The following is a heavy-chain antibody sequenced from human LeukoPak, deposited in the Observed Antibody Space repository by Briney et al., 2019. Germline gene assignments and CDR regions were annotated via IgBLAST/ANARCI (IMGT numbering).Heavy chain of an antibody. D-gene: IGHD6-19*01. CDR1: GFTFSSCS. V-gene: IGHV3-21*01. J-gene: IGHJ4*02. CDR2: ISSSSSYI. Sequence: GGSLRLSCAASGFTFSSCSMNWIRQAPGKGLEWVSSISSSSSYIYYADSVKGRFTISRDNAKNSLYLQMNSLRAEDTAVYYCARDGIAVAGFPFDYWGQGTLVTVSS. CDR3: ARDGIAVAGFPFDY.